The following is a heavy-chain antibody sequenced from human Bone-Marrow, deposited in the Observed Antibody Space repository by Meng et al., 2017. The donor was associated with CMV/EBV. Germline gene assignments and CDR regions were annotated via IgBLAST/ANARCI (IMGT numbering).Heavy chain of an antibody. Sequence: GESLRLSCAASGFTFSTSAMNWVRQAPGKGLEWVSVSYSGAIDTYYADSVKGRFTISRDNSKNTLHLQMNSLRPEDTAVYYCAKDLYSASGGVFDIWVQGATVTVSS. CDR3: AKDLYSASGGVFDI. D-gene: IGHD1-26*01. CDR2: SYSGAIDT. V-gene: IGHV3-23*03. CDR1: GFTFSTSA. J-gene: IGHJ3*02.